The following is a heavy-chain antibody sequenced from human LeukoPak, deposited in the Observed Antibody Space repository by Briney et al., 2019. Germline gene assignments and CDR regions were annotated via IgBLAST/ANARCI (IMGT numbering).Heavy chain of an antibody. V-gene: IGHV1-46*01. CDR2: INPSGGGT. D-gene: IGHD6-6*01. CDR1: GYTFTTYY. CDR3: ARVLSTSRRHDAFDI. Sequence: ASVKVSCKSSGYTFTTYYMHWVRQAPGQGLEWMGMINPSGGGTIYAREVQGRVTMTGDISTSTVYMELSSLRSEDTAVYYCARVLSTSRRHDAFDIWGQGTMVTVSS. J-gene: IGHJ3*02.